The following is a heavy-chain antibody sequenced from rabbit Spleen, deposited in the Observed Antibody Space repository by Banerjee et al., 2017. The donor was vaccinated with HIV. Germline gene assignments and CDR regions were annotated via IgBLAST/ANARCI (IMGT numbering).Heavy chain of an antibody. D-gene: IGHD8-1*01. J-gene: IGHJ4*01. CDR3: ARDAGSGDYIDGYFNL. V-gene: IGHV1S40*01. Sequence: QSLEESGGDLVKPGASLTLTCAASGVSFSGSSYMCWVRQAPGKGLEWIACINIVTGKSVYASWAKGRFTMSRTSSTTVTLQMTSLTDADTATYFCARDAGSGDYIDGYFNLWGPGTLSPS. CDR1: GVSFSGSSY. CDR2: INIVTGKS.